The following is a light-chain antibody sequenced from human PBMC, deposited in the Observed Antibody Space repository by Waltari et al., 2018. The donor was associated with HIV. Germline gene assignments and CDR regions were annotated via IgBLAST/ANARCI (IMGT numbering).Light chain of an antibody. CDR2: KAA. CDR1: QSISSW. V-gene: IGKV1-5*03. Sequence: DIQMTQSPSTLSASVGDRVTITCRASQSISSWLAWYQQKPGKAPKLLIYKAASLESGVPSRFSGRGSGTEFTLTISSLQPDDFATYYCQQGWTFGQGTKVEIK. CDR3: QQGWT. J-gene: IGKJ1*01.